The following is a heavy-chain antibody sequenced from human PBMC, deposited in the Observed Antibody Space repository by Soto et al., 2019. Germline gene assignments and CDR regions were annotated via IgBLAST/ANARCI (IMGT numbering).Heavy chain of an antibody. D-gene: IGHD5-12*01. Sequence: QVQLVQSGAEVKKPGSSVKVSCKASGGTFSSFGFNWVRQAPGQGLEWMGGIIPLFGTANYGEKFQGRVTISADEGTSTASMELIGLRSEDTASFYCARDRSMYGYRLRSFDYWGQGTLVTVS. CDR1: GGTFSSFG. CDR2: IIPLFGTA. CDR3: ARDRSMYGYRLRSFDY. J-gene: IGHJ4*02. V-gene: IGHV1-69*01.